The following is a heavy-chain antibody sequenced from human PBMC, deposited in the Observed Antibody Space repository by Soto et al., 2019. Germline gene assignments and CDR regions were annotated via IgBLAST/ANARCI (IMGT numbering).Heavy chain of an antibody. CDR3: AREERGYSSDSVGGY. V-gene: IGHV4-39*02. J-gene: IGHJ4*02. CDR1: GGSIRSSNYY. CDR2: IYYLGST. D-gene: IGHD5-18*01. Sequence: SETLSLTCSVSGGSIRSSNYYWAWIRQPPGKGLEWIGTIYYLGSTQYSPSLKSRVTMSIDTSKNQFSLKLTSVTAADTAVYYCAREERGYSSDSVGGYWGQGTLVTVSS.